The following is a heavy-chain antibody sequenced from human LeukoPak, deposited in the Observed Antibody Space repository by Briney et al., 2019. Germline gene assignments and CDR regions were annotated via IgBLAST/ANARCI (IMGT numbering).Heavy chain of an antibody. V-gene: IGHV3-30*04. CDR1: GFTFSRYA. J-gene: IGHJ4*02. Sequence: GGSLRLSCAASGFTFSRYAMHWIRQAPGKGLEWVAVISYDGSNKYYADSVKGRFTISRDNSKNTLYLQMNSLRAEDTAVYYCARVDTAMLYFDYWGQGTLVTVSS. D-gene: IGHD5-18*01. CDR2: ISYDGSNK. CDR3: ARVDTAMLYFDY.